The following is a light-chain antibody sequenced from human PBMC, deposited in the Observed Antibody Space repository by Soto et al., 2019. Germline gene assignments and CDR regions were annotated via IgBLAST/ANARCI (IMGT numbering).Light chain of an antibody. V-gene: IGKV3-11*01. Sequence: EIVLTQSPATLSLSPGERATLSCRASQSVGTDLAWYQQKPGQAPRLFIYDASNRAAGIPDRFSGSGSGTDFTLTISSLEPEDFAVYYCQQRGNWPITFGQGTRLEIK. CDR2: DAS. CDR1: QSVGTD. J-gene: IGKJ5*01. CDR3: QQRGNWPIT.